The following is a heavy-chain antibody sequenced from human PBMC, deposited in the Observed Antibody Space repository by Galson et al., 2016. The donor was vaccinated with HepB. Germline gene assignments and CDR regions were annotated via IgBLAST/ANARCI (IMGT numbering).Heavy chain of an antibody. CDR3: ARELDHSFYFDY. Sequence: SVKVSCKASGYTFNTYNMHWVRQAPGQGLGWLGIIKPSGGNTIYAQKFQDRITMTRGTSTSTVYMELISLRSEDTAVYYCARELDHSFYFDYWGQGTLLTVSS. CDR2: IKPSGGNT. CDR1: GYTFNTYN. J-gene: IGHJ4*02. D-gene: IGHD1-14*01. V-gene: IGHV1-46*02.